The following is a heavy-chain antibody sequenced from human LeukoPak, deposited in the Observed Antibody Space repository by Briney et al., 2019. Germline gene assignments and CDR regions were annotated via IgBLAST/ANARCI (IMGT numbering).Heavy chain of an antibody. CDR2: IYPGDSDT. CDR3: ARTYRLIVVLPAAIGWFDP. CDR1: GYSFTSYW. D-gene: IGHD2-2*01. J-gene: IGHJ5*02. V-gene: IGHV5-51*01. Sequence: GESLKISCKRSGYSFTSYWIGWVRQMPGKGLEWMGIIYPGDSDTRYSPSFQGQVTISADKSISTAYLQWSSLKASDTAMYYCARTYRLIVVLPAAIGWFDPWGQGTLVTVSS.